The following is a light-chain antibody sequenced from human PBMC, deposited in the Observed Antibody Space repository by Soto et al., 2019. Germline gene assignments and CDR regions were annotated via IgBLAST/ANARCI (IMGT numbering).Light chain of an antibody. V-gene: IGKV3-11*01. CDR2: DAS. J-gene: IGKJ4*01. Sequence: EIVLTQSPATLSLSPGETATLSCRVSQSVSSSLAWYQQKPGQTPRLLIYDASNRATGIPARFSGSGSGTDFTLTVSSLEPEDFAVYYCQQRSSWPLTFGGGTKVEIK. CDR1: QSVSSS. CDR3: QQRSSWPLT.